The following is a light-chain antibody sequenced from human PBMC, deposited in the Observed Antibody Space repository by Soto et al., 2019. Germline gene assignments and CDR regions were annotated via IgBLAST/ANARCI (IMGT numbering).Light chain of an antibody. J-gene: IGKJ5*01. V-gene: IGKV3D-20*02. CDR2: DAS. CDR1: QSVSSSY. Sequence: ILLPPSPGPLSLSPGERAPLSCRASQSVSSSYLAWYQQKPGQAPRLLIYDASNRATGIPARFSGSGSGTDFTLTISSLEPEDFAVYYCQQRSNWPPTFGQGTRLEIK. CDR3: QQRSNWPPT.